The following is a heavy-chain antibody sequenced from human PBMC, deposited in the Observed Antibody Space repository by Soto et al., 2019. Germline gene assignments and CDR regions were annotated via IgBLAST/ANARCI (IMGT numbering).Heavy chain of an antibody. CDR1: GDSVSSNSAA. D-gene: IGHD2-2*03. CDR3: ARGWISRNYYYYYMDV. V-gene: IGHV6-1*01. CDR2: TYYRSKWYN. J-gene: IGHJ6*03. Sequence: QSQTLSLTCAISGDSVSSNSAAWNWIRQSPSRGLEWLGRTYYRSKWYNDYAVSVKSRITINPDTSKNQFSLQLNSVTPEDTAVYYCARGWISRNYYYYYMDVWGKGTTVTVSS.